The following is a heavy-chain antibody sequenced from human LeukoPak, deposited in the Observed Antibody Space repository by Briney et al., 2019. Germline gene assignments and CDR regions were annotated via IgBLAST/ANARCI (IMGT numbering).Heavy chain of an antibody. Sequence: SSETLSLTCTVSGGSISSSSYYWGWIRQPPGKGLEWIGSIYYSGSTYYNPSLKSRVTISVDTSKNQFSLKLSSVTAADTAVYYCARLRVAQVSGIDYWGQGTLVTVSS. CDR3: ARLRVAQVSGIDY. J-gene: IGHJ4*02. D-gene: IGHD5-12*01. CDR1: GGSISSSSYY. CDR2: IYYSGST. V-gene: IGHV4-39*01.